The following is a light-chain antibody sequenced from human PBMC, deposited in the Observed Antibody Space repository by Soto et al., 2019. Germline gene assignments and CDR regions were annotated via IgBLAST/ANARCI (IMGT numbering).Light chain of an antibody. Sequence: DIQMTQSPSTLSGSVGDRVTITCRASQSISSYLNWYQQKPGKAPKLLIYAASSLQSGVPSRFSGSGSGTDFTFTISSLQPEDIATYYCQQYDNLPIFGQGTRLEIK. J-gene: IGKJ5*01. CDR2: AAS. V-gene: IGKV1-33*01. CDR1: QSISSY. CDR3: QQYDNLPI.